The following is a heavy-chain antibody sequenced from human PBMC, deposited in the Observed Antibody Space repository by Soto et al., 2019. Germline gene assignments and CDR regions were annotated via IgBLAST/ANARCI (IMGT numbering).Heavy chain of an antibody. CDR3: ARGLEDQKAAAGPYFDY. Sequence: QVQLVQSGAEVKKPGSSVTVSCKASGGTFSSYAISWVRQAPGQGLEWMGGIIPIFGTANYAQKFQGRVTITADESTSTAYMELSSLRSEDTAVYYCARGLEDQKAAAGPYFDYWGQGTLVTVSS. D-gene: IGHD6-13*01. CDR2: IIPIFGTA. J-gene: IGHJ4*02. CDR1: GGTFSSYA. V-gene: IGHV1-69*01.